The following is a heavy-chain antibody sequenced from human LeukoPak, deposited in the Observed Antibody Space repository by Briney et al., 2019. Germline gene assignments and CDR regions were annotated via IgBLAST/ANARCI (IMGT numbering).Heavy chain of an antibody. J-gene: IGHJ4*02. V-gene: IGHV4-34*01. D-gene: IGHD3-10*01. CDR3: ARDAYYGSGSYYLPLDY. CDR1: GGSFSGYY. CDR2: INHSGST. Sequence: SETLSLTCAVYGGSFSGYYWSWIRQPPGKGLKWIGEINHSGSTNYNPSLKSRVTISIDTSKNQFSLKLNSVTPEDTAVYYCARDAYYGSGSYYLPLDYWGQGTLVTVSS.